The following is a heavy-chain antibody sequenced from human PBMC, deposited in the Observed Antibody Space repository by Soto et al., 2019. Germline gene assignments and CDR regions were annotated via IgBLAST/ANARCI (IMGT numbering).Heavy chain of an antibody. J-gene: IGHJ4*02. Sequence: SVKVSCKAIGYSFTSHYMHWVRQAPGQRLEWMGTIYPGGVNIGYAQKFKGRVTMTKDTSTSTVYMELNGLRADDTAVYYCAKDMGRGYSYGYVDNWGQGTLVTVSS. CDR3: AKDMGRGYSYGYVDN. V-gene: IGHV1-46*01. CDR2: IYPGGVNI. CDR1: GYSFTSHY. D-gene: IGHD5-18*01.